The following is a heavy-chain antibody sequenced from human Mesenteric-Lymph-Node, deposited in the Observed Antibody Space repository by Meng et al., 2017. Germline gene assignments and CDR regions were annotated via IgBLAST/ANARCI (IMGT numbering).Heavy chain of an antibody. J-gene: IGHJ4*02. V-gene: IGHV4-61*02. CDR3: ARGAGYCSGGSCYSYFDY. CDR1: GGSISSGSYY. Sequence: LRLSCTVSGGSISSGSYYWSWIRQPAGKGLEWIGRMSTSGSTNYNPSLKSRVTILIDTSKNQFSLKLSSVTAADTAVYYCARGAGYCSGGSCYSYFDYWGQGTLVTVSS. CDR2: MSTSGST. D-gene: IGHD2-15*01.